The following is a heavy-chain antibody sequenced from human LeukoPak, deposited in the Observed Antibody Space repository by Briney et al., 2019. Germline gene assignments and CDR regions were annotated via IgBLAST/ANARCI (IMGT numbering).Heavy chain of an antibody. D-gene: IGHD7-27*01. V-gene: IGHV4-34*01. CDR1: GGSFSGYY. Sequence: SETLSLTCAVYGGSFSGYYWSWIRQPPGKGLEWIGEINHSGSTNYNPSLKSRVTISVDTSKNQFSLKLSSVTAADTAVYYCARLPRPTGVRLYYFDYWGQGTLVTVSS. CDR2: INHSGST. CDR3: ARLPRPTGVRLYYFDY. J-gene: IGHJ4*02.